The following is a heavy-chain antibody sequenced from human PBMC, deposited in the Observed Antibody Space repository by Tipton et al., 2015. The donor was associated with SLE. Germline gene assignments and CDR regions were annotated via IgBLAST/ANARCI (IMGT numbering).Heavy chain of an antibody. J-gene: IGHJ3*02. CDR1: GFTFSSYG. CDR3: AKGGWELPDDAFDI. D-gene: IGHD1-26*01. Sequence: SGFTFSSYGMHWVRQAPGKGLEWVAFIRYDGSNKYYADSVKGRFTISRDNSKNTLYLQMNSLRAEDTAVYYCAKGGWELPDDAFDIWGQGTMVTVSS. V-gene: IGHV3-30*02. CDR2: IRYDGSNK.